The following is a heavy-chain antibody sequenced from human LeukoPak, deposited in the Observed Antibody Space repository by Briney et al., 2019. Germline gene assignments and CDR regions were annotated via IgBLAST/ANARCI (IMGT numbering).Heavy chain of an antibody. D-gene: IGHD4/OR15-4a*01. CDR1: GGTLSGYG. J-gene: IGHJ3*02. V-gene: IGHV1-69*04. CDR2: IIPVLGIP. Sequence: SVKVSCKASGGTLSGYGITWVRQAPGQGLEWMGRIIPVLGIPNYAQKFQGRVTITADKSTSTAYMELSSLRSEDTAVYYCAREGSGTVLTVPWAFDIWGQGTMVTVSS. CDR3: AREGSGTVLTVPWAFDI.